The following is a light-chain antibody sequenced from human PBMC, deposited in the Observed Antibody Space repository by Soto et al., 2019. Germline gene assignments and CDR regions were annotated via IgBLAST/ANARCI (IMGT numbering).Light chain of an antibody. V-gene: IGLV1-44*01. CDR1: SSNIGSNT. J-gene: IGLJ2*01. CDR2: SHN. CDR3: AAWDDSLNGWV. Sequence: QCVLTQPPSASGTPGQRITISCSGSSSNIGSNTINWYQQLPGTAPKLLIYSHNQRPSGVPDRFSGSKSGTSASLAISGLQSEDETDYYCAAWDDSLNGWVFGGGTKLTVL.